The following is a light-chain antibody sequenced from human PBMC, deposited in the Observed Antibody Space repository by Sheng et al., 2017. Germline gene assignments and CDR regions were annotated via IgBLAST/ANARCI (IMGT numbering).Light chain of an antibody. V-gene: IGLV3-21*04. CDR2: YDS. CDR3: AAWDDSLNGYV. Sequence: SYELTQPPSVSVAPGKTARITCGGNNIGSKSVHWYQQKPGQAPVLVIYYDSDRPSGIPERFSGSNSGNTATLTISRVEAGDEADYYCAAWDDSLNGYVFGTGTKVTVL. CDR1: NIGSKS. J-gene: IGLJ1*01.